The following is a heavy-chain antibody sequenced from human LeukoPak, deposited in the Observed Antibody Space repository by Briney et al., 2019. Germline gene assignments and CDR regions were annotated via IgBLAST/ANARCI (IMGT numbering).Heavy chain of an antibody. CDR3: ARMSPRYYYGSGGLPGSDY. J-gene: IGHJ4*02. D-gene: IGHD3-10*01. CDR1: GGSISSSNW. CDR2: IYHSGST. Sequence: ASETLSLTCAVSGGSISSSNWWSWVRQPPGKGLEWIGEIYHSGSTNYNPSLKSRVTISIDKSKNQFSLKLGSVTAGDTDVYYCARMSPRYYYGSGGLPGSDYWGQGTLVTVSS. V-gene: IGHV4-4*02.